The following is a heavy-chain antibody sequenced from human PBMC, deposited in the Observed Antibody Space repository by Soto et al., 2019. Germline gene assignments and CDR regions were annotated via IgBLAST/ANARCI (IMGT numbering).Heavy chain of an antibody. Sequence: EVQVVESGGGLIQPGGSLRLSCAASGFTVTSNYMSWVRQAPGKGLDWVSTLYSGGSTYYADSVKGRFTISRDNSKNTLYLQMNSLRAEDTAVYYCARVDGGYRRYYFDYWGQGTLVTVSS. D-gene: IGHD5-18*01. CDR2: LYSGGST. CDR1: GFTVTSNY. CDR3: ARVDGGYRRYYFDY. J-gene: IGHJ4*02. V-gene: IGHV3-53*01.